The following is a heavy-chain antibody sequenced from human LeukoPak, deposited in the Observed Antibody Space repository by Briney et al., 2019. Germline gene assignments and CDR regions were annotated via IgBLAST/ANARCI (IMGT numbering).Heavy chain of an antibody. CDR3: ARAEEYDPPV. CDR1: GYTFTGYY. Sequence: SVKVSCKASGYTFTGYYMHWVRQAPGQGLEWMGGIIPIFGTANYAQKFQGRVTITADKSTSTAYMELSSLRSEDTAVYYCARAEEYDPPVWGKGTTVTVSS. D-gene: IGHD1-1*01. V-gene: IGHV1-69*06. CDR2: IIPIFGTA. J-gene: IGHJ6*04.